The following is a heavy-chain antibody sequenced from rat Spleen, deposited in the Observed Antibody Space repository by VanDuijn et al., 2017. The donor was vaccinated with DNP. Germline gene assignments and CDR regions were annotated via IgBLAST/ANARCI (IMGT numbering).Heavy chain of an antibody. V-gene: IGHV3-1*01. J-gene: IGHJ4*01. Sequence: EVRLQESGPGLVKPSQSLSLTCSVTGYSITSDYWGWIRKFPGNKMAWIGHISYSGRTTYNPSLKSRISITRDTSKNQFFLQLNSVTTEDTATYYCARWPGYNPPYAMDAWGQGTSVTVSS. CDR1: GYSITSDY. D-gene: IGHD1-4*01. CDR3: ARWPGYNPPYAMDA. CDR2: ISYSGRT.